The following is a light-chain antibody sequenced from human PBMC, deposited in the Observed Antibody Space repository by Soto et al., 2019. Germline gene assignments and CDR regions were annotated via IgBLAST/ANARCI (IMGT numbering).Light chain of an antibody. CDR2: GVS. CDR1: SSDVGGYNY. Sequence: QSALTQPASVSGSPGQSITISCTGTSSDVGGYNYVSWYQQHPGKAPKLMIYGVSNRPSGVSDRFSGSKSGNSASLTISGLQAEDEADYYCHSYTSSISPYVFGAGTKLTVL. V-gene: IGLV2-14*01. J-gene: IGLJ1*01. CDR3: HSYTSSISPYV.